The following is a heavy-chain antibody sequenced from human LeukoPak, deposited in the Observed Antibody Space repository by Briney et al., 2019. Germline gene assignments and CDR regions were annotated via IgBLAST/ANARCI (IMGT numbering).Heavy chain of an antibody. J-gene: IGHJ4*02. V-gene: IGHV4-59*01. D-gene: IGHD2-15*01. CDR1: GGFISSYY. CDR3: ARNLGSGFDY. Sequence: SETLSLTCTVSGGFISSYYWSWIRQPPGKGLEWIGYIYYSGSTNYNPSLKSRVTISVDTSKNQFSLKLSSVTAADTAVYYCARNLGSGFDYWGQGTLVTVSS. CDR2: IYYSGST.